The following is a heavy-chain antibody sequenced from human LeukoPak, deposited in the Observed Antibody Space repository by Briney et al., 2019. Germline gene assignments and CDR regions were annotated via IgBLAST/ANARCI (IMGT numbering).Heavy chain of an antibody. CDR2: ISSSSTYI. V-gene: IGHV3-21*01. D-gene: IGHD5-12*01. J-gene: IGHJ4*02. Sequence: GGSLRLSCAASGFTFSTYYMNWVRQAPGKGLEWVSSISSSSTYIYYADSVRGRFTISRHNAYNSLYLQMNSLRAEDTAVYYCARGRLRYRGDFWGQGTLVTVSS. CDR1: GFTFSTYY. CDR3: ARGRLRYRGDF.